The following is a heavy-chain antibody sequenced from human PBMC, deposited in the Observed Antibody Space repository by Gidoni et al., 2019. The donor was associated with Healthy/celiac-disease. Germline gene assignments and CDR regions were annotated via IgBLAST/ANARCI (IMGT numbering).Heavy chain of an antibody. CDR2: IYWDDDK. J-gene: IGHJ4*02. Sequence: QITLKESGPTLVKHTQTLTLTCTFSGFSLSTSGVGVGWIRQPPGKALEWLALIYWDDDKRYSPSLKSRLTITKDTSKNQVVLTMTNMDPVDTATYYCAHRPAADYSNYGFDYWGQGTLVTVSS. CDR1: GFSLSTSGVG. D-gene: IGHD4-4*01. V-gene: IGHV2-5*02. CDR3: AHRPAADYSNYGFDY.